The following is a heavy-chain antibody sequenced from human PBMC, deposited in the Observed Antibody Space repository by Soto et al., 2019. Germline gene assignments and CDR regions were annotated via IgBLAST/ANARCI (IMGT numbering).Heavy chain of an antibody. V-gene: IGHV1-69*01. J-gene: IGHJ6*02. CDR3: ATSAITLFRVVSIPPPYSSDMDV. CDR2: IIPIFGIG. CDR1: GGTFNRYA. D-gene: IGHD3-3*01. Sequence: QVQLVQSGAEVKKPGSSVKVSCKASGGTFNRYAISWVRQAPGQGLEWMGGIIPIFGIGDDAQRFQGRVTITGDEFTGTAYVALSSLRSEATCLYSCATSAITLFRVVSIPPPYSSDMDVWGQATTVPVSS.